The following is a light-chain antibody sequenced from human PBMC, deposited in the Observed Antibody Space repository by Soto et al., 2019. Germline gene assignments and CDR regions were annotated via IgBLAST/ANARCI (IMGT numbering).Light chain of an antibody. CDR2: LGS. Sequence: DIVMTQSPLSLPVTPGEPASISCRSSQSLLKSTGYNYLDWYLQKPGQSPQLLIYLGSNRASGVPDRFSGSGSVTDFTLKISRVEAEDVGVYYCIQALQTPPTFGQGTKVEIK. J-gene: IGKJ1*01. CDR1: QSLLKSTGYNY. V-gene: IGKV2-28*01. CDR3: IQALQTPPT.